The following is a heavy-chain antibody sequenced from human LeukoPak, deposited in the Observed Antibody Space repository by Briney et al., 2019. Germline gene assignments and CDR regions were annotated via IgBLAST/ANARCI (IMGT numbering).Heavy chain of an antibody. V-gene: IGHV4-39*07. J-gene: IGHJ4*02. Sequence: SETLSLTCTVSGGSISSSSYYWGWIRQPPGKGLEWIGSIYYSGSTYYNPSLKSRVTISVDTSKNQFSLKLSSVTAADTAVYYCAVDSGPGVQDYWGQGTLVTVSS. CDR1: GGSISSSSYY. D-gene: IGHD3/OR15-3a*01. CDR2: IYYSGST. CDR3: AVDSGPGVQDY.